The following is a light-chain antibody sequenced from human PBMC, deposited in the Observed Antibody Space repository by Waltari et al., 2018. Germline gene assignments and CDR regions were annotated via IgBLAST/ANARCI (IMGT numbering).Light chain of an antibody. J-gene: IGLJ3*02. Sequence: QSALTQFPSASGSPGRPATTSCTETGRDLVSYSSVSWYQHHPGKAPKLMIYEIDNRPSGVPDRFSGSRSGNTASLTVSGLQAEDEADNYCSSYIGTNNWVFGGGTKLTVL. V-gene: IGLV2-8*01. CDR2: EID. CDR1: GRDLVSYSS. CDR3: SSYIGTNNWV.